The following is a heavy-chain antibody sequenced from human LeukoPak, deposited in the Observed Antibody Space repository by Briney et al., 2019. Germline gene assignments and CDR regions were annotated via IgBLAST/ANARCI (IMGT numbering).Heavy chain of an antibody. Sequence: ASVKVSCKASGYTFTGYYMHWVRQAPGQGLEWMGWINPNSGGTNYAQKFQGRVTMTRDTSISTAYMELSRLRSDDTAVYYCARVYERYCSSTSCPTLGYWGQGTLVTVSS. CDR1: GYTFTGYY. J-gene: IGHJ4*02. V-gene: IGHV1-2*02. D-gene: IGHD2-2*01. CDR3: ARVYERYCSSTSCPTLGY. CDR2: INPNSGGT.